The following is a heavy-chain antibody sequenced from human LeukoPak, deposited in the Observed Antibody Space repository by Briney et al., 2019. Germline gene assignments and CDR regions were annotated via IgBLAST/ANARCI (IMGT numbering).Heavy chain of an antibody. J-gene: IGHJ4*02. CDR1: GYTFTSFG. V-gene: IGHV1-18*01. Sequence: GASVKVSCKASGYTFTSFGIIWVRQAPGQGLEWMGWISAYNGNTNYAQELQGRVTMTTDTSTSTAYMELRSLRSDDTAVYYCARAGVGYYDSSGYPDYWGQGTLVTVSS. CDR2: ISAYNGNT. D-gene: IGHD3-22*01. CDR3: ARAGVGYYDSSGYPDY.